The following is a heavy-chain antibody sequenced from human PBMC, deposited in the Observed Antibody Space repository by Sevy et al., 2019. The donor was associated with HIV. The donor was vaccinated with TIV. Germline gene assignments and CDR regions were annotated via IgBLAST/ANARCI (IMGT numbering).Heavy chain of an antibody. CDR2: SNHSGST. CDR3: ARVSSGSYQVDY. J-gene: IGHJ4*02. V-gene: IGHV4-34*01. D-gene: IGHD1-26*01. CDR1: GGSFSGYY. Sequence: SETLSLTCAVYGGSFSGYYWSWIRQPPGKGLEWIGESNHSGSTNYNPSLKSRVTISVDTSKNQFSLKLSSVTAADTAVYYCARVSSGSYQVDYWGQGTLVTVSS.